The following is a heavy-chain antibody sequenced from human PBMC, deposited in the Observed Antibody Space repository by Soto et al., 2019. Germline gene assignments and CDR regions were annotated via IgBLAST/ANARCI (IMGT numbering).Heavy chain of an antibody. D-gene: IGHD4-17*01. CDR2: IRSKANSYAT. CDR3: TTIRWSAFDI. CDR1: GFTFSGSA. Sequence: EVQLVESGGGLVQPGGSLKLSCAASGFTFSGSAMHWVRQASGKGLEWVGRIRSKANSYATAYAASVKGRFTISRDDSKNTAYLQMNSLKTEDTAVYYCTTIRWSAFDIWGQGTMVTVSS. J-gene: IGHJ3*02. V-gene: IGHV3-73*01.